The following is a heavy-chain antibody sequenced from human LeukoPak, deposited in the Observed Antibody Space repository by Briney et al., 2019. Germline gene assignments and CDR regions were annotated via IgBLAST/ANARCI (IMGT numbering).Heavy chain of an antibody. CDR2: INPNSGDT. D-gene: IGHD3-16*01. Sequence: ASVKISCKTSGYIFTGHYLHWVRQAPGQGLEWMGWINPNSGDTNYAQKFQGKTSMTADTSTSTAYMELRRLRSDDTAVYYCAKGFDAADYYWGQGGFDFWGQGTKVIVSS. CDR1: GYIFTGHY. V-gene: IGHV1-2*02. CDR3: AKGFDAADYYWGQGGFDF. J-gene: IGHJ3*01.